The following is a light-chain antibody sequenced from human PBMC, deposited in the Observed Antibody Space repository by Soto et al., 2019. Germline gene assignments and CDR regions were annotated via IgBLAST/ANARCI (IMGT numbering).Light chain of an antibody. CDR1: SSDVGNYNF. CDR3: CSFAGWTTPWV. CDR2: EVN. Sequence: QSALTQPASVSGSPGQSITISCTGTSSDVGNYNFVSWYQQHPGKAPKLMIYEVNKRPSGVSNRFSGSKSGNTASLTISGLQAEDESDYYCCSFAGWTTPWVFGGGTELTV. V-gene: IGLV2-23*02. J-gene: IGLJ3*02.